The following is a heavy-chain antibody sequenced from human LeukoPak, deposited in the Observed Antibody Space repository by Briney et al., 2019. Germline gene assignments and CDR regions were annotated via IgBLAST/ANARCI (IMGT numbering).Heavy chain of an antibody. CDR1: GFAFRNYA. D-gene: IGHD1-1*01. V-gene: IGHV3-23*01. Sequence: GGSLRLSRAASGFAFRNYAMTWVRQAPGKGLEWVAAISDSGAKTSYADSVKGRYTISRDNSKNMLYLQMNSLRVEDTAVYSCARDWKCDCWGQGTLATVSS. J-gene: IGHJ4*02. CDR3: ARDWKCDC. CDR2: ISDSGAKT.